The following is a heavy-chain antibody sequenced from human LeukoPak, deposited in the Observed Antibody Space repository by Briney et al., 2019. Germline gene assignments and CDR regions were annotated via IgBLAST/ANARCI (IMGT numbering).Heavy chain of an antibody. D-gene: IGHD6-13*01. V-gene: IGHV3-30*02. J-gene: IGHJ4*02. CDR2: IWDDGRDN. Sequence: GGSLRLSCVASGVTFRSYGMRGGREAPGKGGGWGAFIWDDGRDNFNADCVKGRFTISTDNSKNTLDLQMISLSAEDTAVYYCAKIAAAGPYFDYWGQGTLVTVSS. CDR3: AKIAAAGPYFDY. CDR1: GVTFRSYG.